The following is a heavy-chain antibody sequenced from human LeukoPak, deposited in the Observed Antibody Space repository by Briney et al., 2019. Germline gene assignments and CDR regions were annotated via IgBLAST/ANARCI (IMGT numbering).Heavy chain of an antibody. D-gene: IGHD6-13*01. V-gene: IGHV1-8*03. Sequence: ASVKVSCKASGYTFTSYDINWVRQATGQGLEWMGWMNPNSGNTGYAQKFQGRVTITRNTSISTAYMELSSLRSEDTAVYYCARRRRIAAAGLNWFDPWGQGTLVTVSS. CDR2: MNPNSGNT. CDR1: GYTFTSYD. CDR3: ARRRRIAAAGLNWFDP. J-gene: IGHJ5*02.